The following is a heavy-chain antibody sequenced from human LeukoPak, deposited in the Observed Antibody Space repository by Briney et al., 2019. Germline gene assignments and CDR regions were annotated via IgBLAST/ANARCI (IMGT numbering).Heavy chain of an antibody. V-gene: IGHV1-69*06. CDR2: IIPIFGTA. J-gene: IGHJ5*02. CDR1: GGTFSSYA. Sequence: SVKVSCKASGGTFSSYAISWVRQAPGQGLEWMGGIIPIFGTANYAQKFQGRVTITADKSSSTAYMELSSLRSEDTAVYYCARGLRYFDWLFLWGQGTLVTVSS. CDR3: ARGLRYFDWLFL. D-gene: IGHD3-9*01.